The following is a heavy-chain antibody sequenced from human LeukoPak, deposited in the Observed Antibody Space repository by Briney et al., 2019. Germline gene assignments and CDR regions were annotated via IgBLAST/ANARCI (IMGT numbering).Heavy chain of an antibody. CDR2: IDTDTGDT. D-gene: IGHD3-22*01. Sequence: ASVKVSCKPSGYTFIDHYLHWVRQAPGQGLASLGWIDTDTGDTNYPQKFQGRVTMSRDTSISTAYMELNRLRSDDTAVYYCARAGHNSNSGGYDFWGLGTLVTVSS. CDR1: GYTFIDHY. CDR3: ARAGHNSNSGGYDF. J-gene: IGHJ4*02. V-gene: IGHV1-2*02.